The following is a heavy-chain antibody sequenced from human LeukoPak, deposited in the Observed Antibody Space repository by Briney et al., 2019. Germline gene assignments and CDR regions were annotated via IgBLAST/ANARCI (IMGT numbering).Heavy chain of an antibody. J-gene: IGHJ6*03. CDR2: MNPNSGNT. CDR1: VYTFTSYD. Sequence: GASVTLSCKASVYTFTSYDINWVRQAPGQGLEWMGWMNPNSGNTGYAQKFHGRVTITADKSTSTAYMELSSLRSEDTAVYYCARMITMVRGVNPTPRYYYYYMDVWAKGTTVTVSS. V-gene: IGHV1-8*03. D-gene: IGHD3-10*01. CDR3: ARMITMVRGVNPTPRYYYYYMDV.